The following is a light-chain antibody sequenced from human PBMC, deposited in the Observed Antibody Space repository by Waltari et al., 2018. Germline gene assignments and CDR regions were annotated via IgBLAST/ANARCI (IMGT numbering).Light chain of an antibody. J-gene: IGLJ6*01. CDR1: SSNIGAGYD. Sequence: QSVLTQPPSVSGAPGQRVTISCTGSSSNIGAGYDVHWYQQLPGTAPKLLIYGNSNRPSGVPDRFSGSKSGTSASLAITGLQAEDEADYYCQSYDSSLSGFPNVFGSGTKVTVL. CDR3: QSYDSSLSGFPNV. CDR2: GNS. V-gene: IGLV1-40*01.